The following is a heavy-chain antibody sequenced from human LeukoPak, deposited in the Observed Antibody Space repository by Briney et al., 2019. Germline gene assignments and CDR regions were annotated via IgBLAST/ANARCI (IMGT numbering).Heavy chain of an antibody. J-gene: IGHJ6*03. CDR3: AKSAAAGTGLYYYYYMDV. CDR1: GFTFSSYA. CDR2: ISGSGGST. V-gene: IGHV3-23*01. D-gene: IGHD6-13*01. Sequence: GGSLRLSCAASGFTFSSYAMSWVRQAPGKGLEWVSAISGSGGSTYYADSVKGRFTISRDNSKNTLYLQMNSLRAEDTAVYYCAKSAAAGTGLYYYYYMDVWGKGTTVTVSS.